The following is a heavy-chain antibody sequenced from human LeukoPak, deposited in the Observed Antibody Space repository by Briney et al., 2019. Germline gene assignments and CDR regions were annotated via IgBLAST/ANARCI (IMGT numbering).Heavy chain of an antibody. CDR1: GGSFSGYY. CDR2: IYHSGSP. CDR3: ARGKGYSSGWPLPDYYDGMDV. J-gene: IGHJ6*02. V-gene: IGHV4-34*01. D-gene: IGHD6-19*01. Sequence: KPSETLSLTCAVYGGSFSGYYWSWVRQPPGKGLEWSGEIYHSGSPNYNPSLKSRVIISVDTSKNQFSLKLSSVTAADTAVYYCARGKGYSSGWPLPDYYDGMDVWGQGTTVTVSS.